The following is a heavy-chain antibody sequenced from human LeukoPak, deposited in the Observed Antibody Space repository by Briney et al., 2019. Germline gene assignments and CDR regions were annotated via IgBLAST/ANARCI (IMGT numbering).Heavy chain of an antibody. V-gene: IGHV1-8*01. Sequence: ASVTVSCKASGYTFTSYDINWVRQATGQGLEWMGWMNPSSGNTGYAQKFQGRVTMTRNTSITTAYMELSSLRSEDTAVYYCARGSITMVRGVIRGYYFDYWGQGTLVTVSS. D-gene: IGHD3-10*01. CDR1: GYTFTSYD. CDR2: MNPSSGNT. J-gene: IGHJ4*02. CDR3: ARGSITMVRGVIRGYYFDY.